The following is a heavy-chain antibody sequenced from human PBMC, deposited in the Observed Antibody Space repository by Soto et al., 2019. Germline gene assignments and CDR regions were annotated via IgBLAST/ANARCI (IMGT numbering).Heavy chain of an antibody. CDR2: INYSGGST. CDR3: AKKFSYGSGTYLYYFDY. D-gene: IGHD3-10*01. V-gene: IGHV3-23*01. Sequence: GGSLRLSRAASGFTFSNYAMTWVRQAPGKGLEWVSTINYSGGSTYYADSVKGRFTVSRDNSKNTLYLQMNSLRAEDTAVYYCAKKFSYGSGTYLYYFDYWGQGTLVTVSS. CDR1: GFTFSNYA. J-gene: IGHJ4*02.